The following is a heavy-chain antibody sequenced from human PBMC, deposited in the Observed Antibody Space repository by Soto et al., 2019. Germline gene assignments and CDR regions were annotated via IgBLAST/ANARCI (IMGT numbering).Heavy chain of an antibody. Sequence: GGSLRLSCEASGFTFNTYSMHWVRQPPGKGLEWLAAIWYDGTQKYYADSVKGRFIISRDNSKKTLYLEMNSLRAEDTAVYYCARAGGTTVTGLWHFDSWGQGTLVTAPQ. J-gene: IGHJ4*02. V-gene: IGHV3-33*01. D-gene: IGHD4-17*01. CDR2: IWYDGTQK. CDR1: GFTFNTYS. CDR3: ARAGGTTVTGLWHFDS.